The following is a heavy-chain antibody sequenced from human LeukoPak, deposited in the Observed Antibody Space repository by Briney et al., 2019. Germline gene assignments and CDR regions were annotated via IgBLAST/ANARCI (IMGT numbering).Heavy chain of an antibody. CDR1: GFTFSSYA. J-gene: IGHJ5*02. D-gene: IGHD3-10*01. V-gene: IGHV3-23*01. CDR2: ISGSGGST. Sequence: GGSLRLSCAASGFTFSSYAMSWVRQAPGKGLEWVSAISGSGGSTYYADSVKGRFTISRDNSKNTLYLQMNSLRAEDTAVYYCAKDLSELLWFGGKWFDPWGQGTLVTVSS. CDR3: AKDLSELLWFGGKWFDP.